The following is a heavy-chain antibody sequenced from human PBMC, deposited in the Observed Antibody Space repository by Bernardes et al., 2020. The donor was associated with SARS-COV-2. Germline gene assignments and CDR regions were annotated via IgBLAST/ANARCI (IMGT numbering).Heavy chain of an antibody. CDR3: ARVAIAAAGTDGAVYYYYYGMDV. CDR1: GYTFTSYD. V-gene: IGHV1-8*01. Sequence: ASVKVSCKASGYTFTSYDINWVRQATGQGLEWMGWMNPNSGNTGYAQKFQGRVTMTRNTSISTAYMELSSLRSEDTAVYYCARVAIAAAGTDGAVYYYYYGMDVWGQGTTVTVSS. J-gene: IGHJ6*02. D-gene: IGHD6-13*01. CDR2: MNPNSGNT.